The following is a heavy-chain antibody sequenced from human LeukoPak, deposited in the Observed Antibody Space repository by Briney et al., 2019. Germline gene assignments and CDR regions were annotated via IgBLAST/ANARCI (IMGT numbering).Heavy chain of an antibody. V-gene: IGHV1-46*01. J-gene: IGHJ5*02. Sequence: ASVKVSCKASGYTFTSYYMRWVRQAPGQGLEWMGIINPSGGSTSYAQKFQGRVTMTRDTSTSTVYMELSSLRSEDTAVYYCARESWWGYCSSTSCYGHWFDPWGQGTLVTVFS. CDR2: INPSGGST. CDR1: GYTFTSYY. CDR3: ARESWWGYCSSTSCYGHWFDP. D-gene: IGHD2-2*01.